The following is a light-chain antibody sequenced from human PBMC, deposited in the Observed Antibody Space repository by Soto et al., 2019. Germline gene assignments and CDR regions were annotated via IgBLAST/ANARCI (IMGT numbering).Light chain of an antibody. J-gene: IGKJ3*01. CDR3: QQYYSTPRT. CDR2: WAS. CDR1: QSVLYISNNKNY. Sequence: DIVMTQSPDSLAVSLGERATINCKSSQSVLYISNNKNYLVWYQQKPGQPPKLLINWASTRESGVPDRFSGSGSGTDFTLTISSRQAEDVAVYYCQQYYSTPRTFGPGTKVYIK. V-gene: IGKV4-1*01.